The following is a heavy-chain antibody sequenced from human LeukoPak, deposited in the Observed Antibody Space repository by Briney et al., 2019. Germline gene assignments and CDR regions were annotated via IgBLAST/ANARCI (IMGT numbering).Heavy chain of an antibody. CDR3: ARGTGWFGEFLPLNWFDP. J-gene: IGHJ5*02. CDR2: MNPNSGNT. Sequence: GASVKVSCKASGYTFTIYDINWVRQATGQGLEWMGWMNPNSGNTGYAQKFQGRVTMTRNTSISTAYMELSSLRSEDTAVYYCARGTGWFGEFLPLNWFDPGGQGTLVTVSS. D-gene: IGHD3-10*01. CDR1: GYTFTIYD. V-gene: IGHV1-8*01.